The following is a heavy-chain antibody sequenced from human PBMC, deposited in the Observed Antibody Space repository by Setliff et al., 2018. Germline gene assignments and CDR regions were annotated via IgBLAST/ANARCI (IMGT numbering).Heavy chain of an antibody. V-gene: IGHV3-33*01. CDR2: MWFDEKYK. D-gene: IGHD3-10*01. CDR1: GFIFNKFG. Sequence: GGSLRLSCVASGFIFNKFGAHWVRQAPGKGLEWVAVMWFDEKYKFYQDSVKGRFTISRDNAKNSLYLQLNSLRAEDTAVYYCARAKGTTMATQYFDYWGQGTLVTVSS. J-gene: IGHJ4*02. CDR3: ARAKGTTMATQYFDY.